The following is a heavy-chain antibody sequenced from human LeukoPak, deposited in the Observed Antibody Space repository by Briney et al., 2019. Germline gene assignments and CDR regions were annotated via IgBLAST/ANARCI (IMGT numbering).Heavy chain of an antibody. CDR2: INPNSGGT. CDR3: ARDRGSYFSDAFDI. Sequence: EASVKVSCKASGYTFTGYYMHWVRQAPGQGLEWMGWINPNSGGTNYAQKFQGRVTMTRDTSISTAYMELSRLRSDDTAVYYCARDRGSYFSDAFDIWGQGTMVTVSS. D-gene: IGHD1-26*01. V-gene: IGHV1-2*02. J-gene: IGHJ3*02. CDR1: GYTFTGYY.